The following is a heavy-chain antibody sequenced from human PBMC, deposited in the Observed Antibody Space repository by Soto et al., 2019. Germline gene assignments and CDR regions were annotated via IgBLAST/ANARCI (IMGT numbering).Heavy chain of an antibody. J-gene: IGHJ5*02. CDR3: ASRYNWFDP. CDR2: INQDGSEK. Sequence: GGSLRLSCAASGFTFSSYSMNWVRQAPGKGLEWVANINQDGSEKYYVDSVRGRFTISRDNAKNSLYLQMNSLRAEDTAVNYCASRYNWFDPWGQGTLVTVSS. CDR1: GFTFSSYS. V-gene: IGHV3-7*01.